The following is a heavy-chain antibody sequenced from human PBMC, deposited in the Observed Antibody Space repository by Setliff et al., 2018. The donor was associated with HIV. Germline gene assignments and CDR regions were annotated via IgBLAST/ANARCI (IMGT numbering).Heavy chain of an antibody. V-gene: IGHV1-2*02. D-gene: IGHD1-26*01. Sequence: RASVKVSCKASGYTFTGYYMHWVRRAPGQGLEWMGWTNPKNGGTNYAQKFQGRVTITTDESTTTAYMELSSLRSEDTAVYYCAREGVGWFDPWGQGTLVTVSS. CDR3: AREGVGWFDP. CDR2: TNPKNGGT. CDR1: GYTFTGYY. J-gene: IGHJ5*02.